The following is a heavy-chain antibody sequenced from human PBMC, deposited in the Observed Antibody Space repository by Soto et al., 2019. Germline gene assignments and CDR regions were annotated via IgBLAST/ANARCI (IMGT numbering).Heavy chain of an antibody. V-gene: IGHV4-34*01. CDR1: GGSFSGYY. D-gene: IGHD2-2*01. CDR2: INHSGST. J-gene: IGHJ6*02. CDR3: ASHPAAMEVYYGMDV. Sequence: SETLSLTCAVYGGSFSGYYWSWIRQPPGKGLEWIGEINHSGSTNYNPSLKSRVTISVDTSKNQFSLKLSSVTAADTAVYYCASHPAAMEVYYGMDVWGQGTTVTVSS.